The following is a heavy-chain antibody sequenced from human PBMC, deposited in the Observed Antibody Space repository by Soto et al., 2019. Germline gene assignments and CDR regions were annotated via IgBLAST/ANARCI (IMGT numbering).Heavy chain of an antibody. J-gene: IGHJ6*03. CDR3: ARGVRITIFGVVISDYYYYMYV. Sequence: ASVKVSCKASGYTFTGYYMHWVRQAPGQGLEWMGWINPNSGGTNYAQKFQGWVTMTRDTSISTAYMELSRLRSDDTAVYYCARGVRITIFGVVISDYYYYMYVWGKGTTVTVSS. CDR2: INPNSGGT. CDR1: GYTFTGYY. D-gene: IGHD3-3*01. V-gene: IGHV1-2*04.